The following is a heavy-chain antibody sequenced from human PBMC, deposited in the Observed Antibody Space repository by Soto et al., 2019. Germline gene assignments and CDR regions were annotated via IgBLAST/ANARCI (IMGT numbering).Heavy chain of an antibody. J-gene: IGHJ5*02. CDR1: GCTFSSYW. D-gene: IGHD5-12*01. V-gene: IGHV3-7*01. Sequence: EVQLVESGGGLVQPGGSLRLSCAASGCTFSSYWMSWVRQAPGKGLEWVANIKQDGSEKYYVDSVKGRFTISRDNAKNSLYLQMNSLRGEDTAVYYCAREGVYDSGVGWFDPWGQGTLVPGSS. CDR3: AREGVYDSGVGWFDP. CDR2: IKQDGSEK.